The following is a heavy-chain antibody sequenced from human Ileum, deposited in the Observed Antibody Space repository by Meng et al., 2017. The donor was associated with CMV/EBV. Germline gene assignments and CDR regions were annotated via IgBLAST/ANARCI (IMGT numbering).Heavy chain of an antibody. Sequence: VQVAESGAGLVTLSEVLYLPCPCSGDSTRGYFWSWLRQPAAQALEWLGLIYSSGSTFYYPCLESRVTMSIDTSKNQFSLRLASVTAADTAVYFCAKEQSIGIAVTGIFDFWGQGALVTVSS. V-gene: IGHV4-4*07. CDR1: GDSTRGYF. CDR3: AKEQSIGIAVTGIFDF. CDR2: IYSSGST. D-gene: IGHD6-19*01. J-gene: IGHJ4*02.